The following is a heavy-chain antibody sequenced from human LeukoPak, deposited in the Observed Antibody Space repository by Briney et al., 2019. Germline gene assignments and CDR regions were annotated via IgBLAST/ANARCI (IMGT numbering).Heavy chain of an antibody. CDR1: GFTFSSYW. D-gene: IGHD3-3*01. CDR2: IKQDGSEK. CDR3: AKIPQVAIFSVPNFDY. Sequence: GGSLRLSCAASGFTFSSYWTSWVRQAPGKGLEWVANIKQDGSEKYYVDSVKGRFTISRDNAKNSLYLQMNSLRAEDTAVYYCAKIPQVAIFSVPNFDYWGQGTLVTVSS. V-gene: IGHV3-7*01. J-gene: IGHJ4*02.